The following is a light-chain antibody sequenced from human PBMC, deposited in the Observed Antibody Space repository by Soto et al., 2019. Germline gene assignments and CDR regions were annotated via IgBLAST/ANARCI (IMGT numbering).Light chain of an antibody. CDR2: QDT. J-gene: IGLJ2*01. CDR1: NLGGKY. Sequence: SYELTQPPSVSVSPGQTASITCSGNNLGGKYAFWYQQRPGQSPVLVSYQDTKRPSGIPERFSGSNSGNTATLTLSGNQTMDEADYYCQVWDGRDAVFGGGTKLTVL. V-gene: IGLV3-1*01. CDR3: QVWDGRDAV.